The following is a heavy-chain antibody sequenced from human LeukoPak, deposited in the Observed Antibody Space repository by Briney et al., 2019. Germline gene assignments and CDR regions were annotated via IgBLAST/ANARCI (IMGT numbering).Heavy chain of an antibody. Sequence: ASVKVSCKASGYTFTNYGISWVRQAPGQGLEWMGWISAYNGNTNYAEKLQDRVTMTTDTPTSTAYMELRGLRSDDTAVYYCARSGTGYCSGGSCYKNWVDPWGQGTPVTVSS. D-gene: IGHD2-15*01. CDR3: ARSGTGYCSGGSCYKNWVDP. CDR1: GYTFTNYG. J-gene: IGHJ5*02. CDR2: ISAYNGNT. V-gene: IGHV1-18*01.